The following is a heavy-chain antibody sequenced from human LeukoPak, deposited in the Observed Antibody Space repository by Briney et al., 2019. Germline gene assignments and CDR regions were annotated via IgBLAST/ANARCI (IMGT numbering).Heavy chain of an antibody. V-gene: IGHV3-11*04. CDR3: ARRAPSHDFDD. Sequence: GGSLRLSCAASGFTFSDYYMSWIRQAPGKGLEWVSYISSSGSMIYYADSVKGRFTISRDNAKNSLYLQMNSLRVEDTALYYCARRAPSHDFDDWGQGTLVTVSS. CDR1: GFTFSDYY. J-gene: IGHJ4*02. CDR2: ISSSGSMI.